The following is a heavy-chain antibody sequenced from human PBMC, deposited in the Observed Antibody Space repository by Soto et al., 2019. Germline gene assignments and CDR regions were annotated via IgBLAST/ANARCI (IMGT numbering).Heavy chain of an antibody. CDR1: GGSISSSSYY. Sequence: QLQLQESGPGLVKPSETLSLTCTVSGGSISSSSYYWGWIRQPPGKGLEWIGSIYYSGSTYYNPSLKRRFTISVDTTKNQFSLRLSSVTAADTAVYYCARPMPDGMDVWGQGTTVTVSS. D-gene: IGHD2-2*01. J-gene: IGHJ6*02. CDR2: IYYSGST. CDR3: ARPMPDGMDV. V-gene: IGHV4-39*01.